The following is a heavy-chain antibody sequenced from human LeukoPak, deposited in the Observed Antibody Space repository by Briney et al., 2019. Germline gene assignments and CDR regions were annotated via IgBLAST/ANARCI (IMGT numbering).Heavy chain of an antibody. J-gene: IGHJ4*02. D-gene: IGHD6-13*01. V-gene: IGHV3-23*01. CDR1: GFTFSSYA. CDR3: AKEPAGAAAADY. CDR2: ISGSGGNT. Sequence: GGSLRLSCAASGFTFSSYAMSWVRQAPGQGLEWVSAISGSGGNTYYAESVKGRFTISRDNSKNTVYLHMNSVRAEDTAVYYCAKEPAGAAAADYWGQGTLVTVSS.